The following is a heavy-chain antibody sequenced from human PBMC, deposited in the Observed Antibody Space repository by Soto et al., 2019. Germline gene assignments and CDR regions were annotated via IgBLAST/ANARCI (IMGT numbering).Heavy chain of an antibody. V-gene: IGHV1-2*02. CDR3: ARDDYGIYPY. J-gene: IGHJ4*02. CDR2: IDPRSGGT. Sequence: VQLVQSGTEVKKPGASVKVSCKASGYTITAYYIHWVRQAPGQGLEWMGWIDPRSGGTVYAQNFQGRVTMTRDASISTVYMDLSGLRSDDTALYYCARDDYGIYPYWGQGTLVTVSS. D-gene: IGHD1-26*01. CDR1: GYTITAYY.